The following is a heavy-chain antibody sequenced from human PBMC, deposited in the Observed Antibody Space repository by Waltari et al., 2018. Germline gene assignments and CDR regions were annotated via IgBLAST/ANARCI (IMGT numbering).Heavy chain of an antibody. J-gene: IGHJ3*02. D-gene: IGHD2-15*01. V-gene: IGHV3-30-3*01. CDR2: ISDDGSNK. CDR1: GFTFSSYA. CDR3: ARDRGGQSMVVKVKDAFDI. Sequence: QVQLVESGGGVVQPGRSLRLSCAASGFTFSSYAMHWVRQAPGKGLEWVAVISDDGSNKDYADSVKGRFTIARDKSKNTLYLQMNSLRAEDTAVYYGARDRGGQSMVVKVKDAFDIWGQGTMVTVSS.